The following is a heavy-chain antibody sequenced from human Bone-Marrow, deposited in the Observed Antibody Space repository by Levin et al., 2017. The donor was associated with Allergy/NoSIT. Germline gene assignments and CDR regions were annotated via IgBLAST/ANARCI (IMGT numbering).Heavy chain of an antibody. Sequence: LSLTCAASGFTFSDYRMNWVRQAPGKGLEWLSSITESGTIYYADSLKGRFTISRDNAKNSLYLQMSSLRDEDTAVYSCARDHVRLHWHFDLWGRGTLVTVSS. CDR1: GFTFSDYR. CDR3: ARDHVRLHWHFDL. J-gene: IGHJ2*01. V-gene: IGHV3-69-1*01. D-gene: IGHD5-12*01. CDR2: ITESGTI.